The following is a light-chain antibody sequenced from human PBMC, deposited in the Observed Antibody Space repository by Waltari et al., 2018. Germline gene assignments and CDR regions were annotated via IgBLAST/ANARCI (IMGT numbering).Light chain of an antibody. V-gene: IGKV1-33*01. CDR2: DAS. CDR1: QDISHY. CDR3: QHFSSIPYS. J-gene: IGKJ2*03. Sequence: DIQMTQSPSSLSASVGDTVTITCQASQDISHYLNWYQKKPGKDPNHLIYDASNLETGVPSRFSGTGSGIYFTLTLAGLQPEDIATYFCQHFSSIPYSFGQGTKLEIK.